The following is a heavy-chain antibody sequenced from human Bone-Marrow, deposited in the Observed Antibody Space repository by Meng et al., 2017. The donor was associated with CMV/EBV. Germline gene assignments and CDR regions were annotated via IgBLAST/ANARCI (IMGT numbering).Heavy chain of an antibody. CDR2: IYSGGSST. D-gene: IGHD1-26*01. J-gene: IGHJ4*02. V-gene: IGHV3-23*03. CDR1: GFTFSSHA. Sequence: GESLKISCAASGFTFSSHAKTWVRQAPGKGLEWVSVIYSGGSSTYYADSVKGRFTISRDNAENSLYLQMSSLRAEDTAIYYCAKGRSYNYFDYWGQGTRVTVSS. CDR3: AKGRSYNYFDY.